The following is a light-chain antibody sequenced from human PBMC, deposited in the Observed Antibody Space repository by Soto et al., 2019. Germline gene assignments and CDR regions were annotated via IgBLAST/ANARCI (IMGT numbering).Light chain of an antibody. Sequence: DIQMTQSPSTLSASVGDRVTITCRASQSISRWLAWYQQKPGKAPKALIYDASTLRSGVPSRFSGGGSGTEFTLTISCLQSDDFATYYCQQYNTYSTFCQGTRLESK. CDR1: QSISRW. V-gene: IGKV1-5*01. CDR2: DAS. CDR3: QQYNTYST. J-gene: IGKJ5*01.